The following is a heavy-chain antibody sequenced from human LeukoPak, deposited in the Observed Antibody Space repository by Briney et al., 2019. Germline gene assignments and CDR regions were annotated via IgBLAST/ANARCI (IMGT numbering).Heavy chain of an antibody. V-gene: IGHV3-48*01. D-gene: IGHD3-3*01. CDR1: GFTFSSYS. CDR3: ARGEYVLQFLEWPVDV. CDR2: ISSSSSTI. J-gene: IGHJ6*04. Sequence: GGSLRLSCAASGFTFSSYSMNWVRQAPGKGLGWVSYISSSSSTIYYADSVKGRFTISRDNAKNSLYLQMNSLRAEDTAVYYCARGEYVLQFLEWPVDVWGKGTTVTVSS.